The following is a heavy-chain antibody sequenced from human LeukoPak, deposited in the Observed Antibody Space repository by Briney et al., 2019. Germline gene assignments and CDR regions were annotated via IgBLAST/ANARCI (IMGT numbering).Heavy chain of an antibody. J-gene: IGHJ4*02. CDR2: IIPIFGTA. CDR3: ARGGMEVSRPLYFDY. CDR1: GGTFSSYA. V-gene: IGHV1-69*05. D-gene: IGHD3-16*01. Sequence: ASVKVSCTASGGTFSSYAISWVRQAPGQGLEWMGGIIPIFGTANYAQKFQGRVTITTDESTSTAYMELSSLRSEDTAVYYCARGGMEVSRPLYFDYWGQGTLVTVSS.